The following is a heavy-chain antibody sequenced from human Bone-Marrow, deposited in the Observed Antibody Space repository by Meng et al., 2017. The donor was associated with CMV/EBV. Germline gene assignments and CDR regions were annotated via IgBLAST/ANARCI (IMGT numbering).Heavy chain of an antibody. CDR3: AGVLVGGVDS. J-gene: IGHJ4*02. Sequence: GSLRLSCTVSGGSVSSGSYYWSWIRQPPGKGLEWIGYIYYSGSTNYNPPLKSRVTISVDKYKNQFSLKLSSVTPADAAVYYCAGVLVGGVDSWGQGNPVNVSS. CDR2: IYYSGST. V-gene: IGHV4-61*01. CDR1: GGSVSSGSYY. D-gene: IGHD2-15*01.